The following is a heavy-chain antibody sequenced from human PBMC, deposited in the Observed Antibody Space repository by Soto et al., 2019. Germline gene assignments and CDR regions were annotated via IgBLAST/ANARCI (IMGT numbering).Heavy chain of an antibody. CDR1: GGSFSSYA. J-gene: IGHJ6*02. CDR2: IIPIFGKA. CDR3: TGPDDSSSSNSYYYGMDV. D-gene: IGHD6-6*01. V-gene: IGHV1-69*13. Sequence: SVKVSSKASGGSFSSYAISWVRLAQGQGLEWMGGIIPIFGKANYAEKFQGRVTITADESTSTAYMELSSLRSEDTVVYYCTGPDDSSSSNSYYYGMDVWGQGTTVTVSS.